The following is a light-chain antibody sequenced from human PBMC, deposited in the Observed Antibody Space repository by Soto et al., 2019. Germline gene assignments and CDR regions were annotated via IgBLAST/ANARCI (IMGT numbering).Light chain of an antibody. V-gene: IGKV1-39*01. CDR3: QQSDSTPYT. J-gene: IGKJ2*01. Sequence: DIPMTQSPSSLSASVGDRVTITCRASQTISTYLNWYQQKPGKAPRLLIYDASSFLSGVPSRFSGSGSGTDFTLTIASLQPEDFSTYYCQQSDSTPYTFGQGTKVEI. CDR1: QTISTY. CDR2: DAS.